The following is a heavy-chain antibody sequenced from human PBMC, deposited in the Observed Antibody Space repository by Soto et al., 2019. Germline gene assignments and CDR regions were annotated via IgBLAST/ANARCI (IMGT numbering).Heavy chain of an antibody. J-gene: IGHJ5*02. CDR2: ISSSSSTI. CDR3: ARDTSSRWSNCFVP. D-gene: IGHD6-13*01. CDR1: GFTFSSYS. V-gene: IGHV3-48*01. Sequence: PGGALRLSCAASGFTFSSYSMNWVRQAPGKGLEWVSYISSSSSTIYYADSVKGRFTISRDNAKNSLYLHMNSLRAEDTAVYYCARDTSSRWSNCFVPRGQGTLVTLSS.